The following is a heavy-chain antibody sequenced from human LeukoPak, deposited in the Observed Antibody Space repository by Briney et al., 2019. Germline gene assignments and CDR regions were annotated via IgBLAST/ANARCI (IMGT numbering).Heavy chain of an antibody. D-gene: IGHD3-22*01. Sequence: PGGSLRLSCAASGFTFSSYWMSWVRQAPGKGLEWVANIKQDGSEKYYVDSVKGRFTISRDSAKNSPYLQMNSLRAEDTAVYYCAREYYDNQFDYWGQGTLVTVSS. CDR1: GFTFSSYW. J-gene: IGHJ4*02. CDR3: AREYYDNQFDY. V-gene: IGHV3-7*01. CDR2: IKQDGSEK.